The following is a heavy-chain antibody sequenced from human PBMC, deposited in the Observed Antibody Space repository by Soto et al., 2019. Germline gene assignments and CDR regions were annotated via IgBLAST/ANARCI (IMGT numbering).Heavy chain of an antibody. D-gene: IGHD1-1*01. CDR2: INPNSGGT. V-gene: IGHV1-2*02. J-gene: IGHJ4*02. CDR3: AREPATAKPEGVDF. CDR1: GYTFSDYY. Sequence: ASVKVSCKASGYTFSDYYIHWVLQAPGQGLEWMGWINPNSGGTKYAPKFQGGATMTRDTSITTAYMELSRLRSGDTAVYYCAREPATAKPEGVDFWGQGTLVTVSS.